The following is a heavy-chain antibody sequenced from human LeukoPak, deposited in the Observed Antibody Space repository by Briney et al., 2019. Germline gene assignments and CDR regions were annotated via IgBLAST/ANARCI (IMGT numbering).Heavy chain of an antibody. Sequence: PGGSLRLSCAASGLTFRNYGMNWVRQAPGKGLEWVTLIWYDGSRDYYVDFVKGRFTVSGDNSRNTLHLQMRNLRAEDTAVYYCATVRGSDWYMDYWGQGTLVTVSS. CDR3: ATVRGSDWYMDY. CDR1: GLTFRNYG. J-gene: IGHJ4*02. CDR2: IWYDGSRD. D-gene: IGHD6-19*01. V-gene: IGHV3-33*01.